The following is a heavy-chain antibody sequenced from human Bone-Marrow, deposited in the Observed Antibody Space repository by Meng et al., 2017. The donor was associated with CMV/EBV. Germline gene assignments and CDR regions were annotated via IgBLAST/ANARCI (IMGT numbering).Heavy chain of an antibody. Sequence: GESPKIPCAASGFTFSSYGMHWVRQAPGKGLEWVAVIWYDGSNKYYADSVKGRFTISRDNSKNTLYLQMNSLRAEDTAVYYCARYCSSTSCFHYYYGMDVWGQGTTVTVSS. CDR2: IWYDGSNK. CDR3: ARYCSSTSCFHYYYGMDV. J-gene: IGHJ6*02. V-gene: IGHV3-33*01. CDR1: GFTFSSYG. D-gene: IGHD2-2*01.